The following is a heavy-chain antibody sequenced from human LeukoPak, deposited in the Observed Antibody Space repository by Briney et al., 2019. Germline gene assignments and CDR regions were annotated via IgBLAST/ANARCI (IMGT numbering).Heavy chain of an antibody. Sequence: PGGSLRLSCAASGFTFSNYAMHWVRQAPGKGLEWVAVAYFDGKSYFYAHFVEGRFTISRDNSKNTLNLQMSDLRVEDTALYYCARAGAVDRGLDVWGQGTTVTVSS. D-gene: IGHD3-10*01. V-gene: IGHV3-33*01. J-gene: IGHJ6*02. CDR1: GFTFSNYA. CDR3: ARAGAVDRGLDV. CDR2: AYFDGKSY.